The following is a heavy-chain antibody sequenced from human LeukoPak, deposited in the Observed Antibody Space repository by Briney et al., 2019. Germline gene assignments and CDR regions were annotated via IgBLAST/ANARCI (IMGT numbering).Heavy chain of an antibody. V-gene: IGHV1-18*01. D-gene: IGHD2-15*01. CDR3: ARDLTPENCSGGTCYQYFDY. CDR1: GYTFISYG. Sequence: ASVKVSCKASGYTFISYGISWVRQAPGQGLEWMGWISAYNGNTNYAQKFQGRVIMTTDTSTSTAYLELRSLRSDDTAVYYCARDLTPENCSGGTCYQYFDYWGQGTLVTVSS. CDR2: ISAYNGNT. J-gene: IGHJ4*02.